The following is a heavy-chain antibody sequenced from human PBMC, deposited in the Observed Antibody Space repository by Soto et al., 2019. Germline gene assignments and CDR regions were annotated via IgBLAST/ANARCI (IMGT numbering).Heavy chain of an antibody. CDR3: AGRNSGGNWLDP. Sequence: SETLSLTCTVSGGSVSSGTYFWTWIRQPPGKGLEWIGYISYSGSTNYNPSLKSRVTISADTSKNQFSLKLNSVTAADTAVYYCAGRNSGGNWLDPWGQGTLVTVSS. V-gene: IGHV4-61*01. CDR1: GGSVSSGTYF. D-gene: IGHD4-17*01. CDR2: ISYSGST. J-gene: IGHJ5*02.